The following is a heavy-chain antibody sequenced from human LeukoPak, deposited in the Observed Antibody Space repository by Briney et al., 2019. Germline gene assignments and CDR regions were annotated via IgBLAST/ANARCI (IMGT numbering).Heavy chain of an antibody. V-gene: IGHV3-23*01. CDR1: GFTFSSYW. D-gene: IGHD1-26*01. CDR3: GVPQWELLN. J-gene: IGHJ4*02. CDR2: IGGSGGNT. Sequence: PGGSLRLSCVASGFTFSSYWMHWVRQAPGKGLEWVSAIGGSGGNTYYADSVKGRFTISRDNSKNTLYLQMNSLRAEDTAVYYCGVPQWELLNWGQGTLVTVSS.